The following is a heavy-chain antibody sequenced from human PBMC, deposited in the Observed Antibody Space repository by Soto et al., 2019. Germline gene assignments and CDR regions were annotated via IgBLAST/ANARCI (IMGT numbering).Heavy chain of an antibody. D-gene: IGHD3-16*01. Sequence: SETLSLTCTVSGVSISSANYYWSWIRQHPGKGLEWIGYIYYSGDTYYNPSLKSLLTISLDTSKNQFSLTLKSVTAADTAVYYCAREGGDGVDYWGQGSLVTVSS. J-gene: IGHJ4*02. CDR1: GVSISSANYY. V-gene: IGHV4-31*01. CDR3: AREGGDGVDY. CDR2: IYYSGDT.